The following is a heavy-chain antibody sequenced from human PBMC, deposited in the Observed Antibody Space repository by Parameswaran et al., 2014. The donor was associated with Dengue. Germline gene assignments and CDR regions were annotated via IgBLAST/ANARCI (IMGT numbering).Heavy chain of an antibody. Sequence: KWIRQPPGKGLEWVSYISSSGSTIYYADSVKGRFTISRDNAKNSLYLQMNSLRAEDTAVYYCASGASGWGWEYFDYWGQGTLVTVSS. V-gene: IGHV3-48*03. CDR2: ISSSGSTI. D-gene: IGHD3-3*01. CDR3: ASGASGWGWEYFDY. J-gene: IGHJ4*02.